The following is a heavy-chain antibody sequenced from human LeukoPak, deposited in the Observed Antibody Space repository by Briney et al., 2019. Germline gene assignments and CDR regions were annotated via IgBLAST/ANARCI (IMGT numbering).Heavy chain of an antibody. D-gene: IGHD6-13*01. Sequence: ASVKVSCKASGYTLTGYYMHWVRQAPGQGLEWMGWMNPNSGNTGYAQKFQGRVTITRNTSISTAYMELSSLRSEDTAVYYCARGLSSFYYMDVWGKGTTVTVSS. CDR1: GYTLTGYY. J-gene: IGHJ6*03. CDR3: ARGLSSFYYMDV. V-gene: IGHV1-8*03. CDR2: MNPNSGNT.